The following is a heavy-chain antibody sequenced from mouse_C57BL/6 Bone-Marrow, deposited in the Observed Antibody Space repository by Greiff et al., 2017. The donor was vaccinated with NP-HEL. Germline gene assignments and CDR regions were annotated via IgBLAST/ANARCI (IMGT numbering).Heavy chain of an antibody. Sequence: EVQLQQSGTVLARPGASVKMSCKTSGYTFTSYWMHWVKQRPGQGLEWIGAIYPGNSDTSYNQKFKGKAKLTAVTSASTAYMELSSLTNEDSAVYYSTRGVLRNYFDYWGQGTTLTVSS. CDR3: TRGVLRNYFDY. CDR2: IYPGNSDT. V-gene: IGHV1-5*01. D-gene: IGHD1-1*01. J-gene: IGHJ2*01. CDR1: GYTFTSYW.